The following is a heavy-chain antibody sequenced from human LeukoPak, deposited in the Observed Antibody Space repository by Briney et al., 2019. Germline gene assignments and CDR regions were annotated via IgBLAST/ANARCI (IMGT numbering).Heavy chain of an antibody. CDR2: IYYSGST. Sequence: PSETLSLTCTLSGGSFSSYYWSWIRQPPGKGLEWIGYIYYSGSTNYNPSLKSRVTISVDTSKNQFSLKLSSVTAADTAVYYCARARGLYYYDSSGYIIDYWGQGTLVTVSS. J-gene: IGHJ4*02. CDR1: GGSFSSYY. D-gene: IGHD3-22*01. CDR3: ARARGLYYYDSSGYIIDY. V-gene: IGHV4-59*01.